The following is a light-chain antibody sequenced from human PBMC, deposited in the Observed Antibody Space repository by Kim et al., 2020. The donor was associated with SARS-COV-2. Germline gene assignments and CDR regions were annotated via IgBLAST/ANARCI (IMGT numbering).Light chain of an antibody. J-gene: IGKJ5*01. V-gene: IGKV4-1*01. CDR1: QNVLYSSNNKNY. Sequence: DIVMTQSPDSLAVSLGERATINCKSSQNVLYSSNNKNYLAWYQQKPGQPPKLLIYWASTRESGVPDRFSGSGSGTDFTLTISSLQAEDVAVYYCQHYYTAPITVGQGTRLEIK. CDR2: WAS. CDR3: QHYYTAPIT.